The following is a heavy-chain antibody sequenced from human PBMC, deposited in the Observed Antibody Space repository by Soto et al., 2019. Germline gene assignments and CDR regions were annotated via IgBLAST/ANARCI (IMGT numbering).Heavy chain of an antibody. CDR2: ISYDGSNK. V-gene: IGHV3-30*18. CDR3: AKEDSSSWYGYYYYGMDV. J-gene: IGHJ6*02. Sequence: GGSLRLSCAASGFTFSSYGMHWVRQAPGKGLEWVAVISYDGSNKYYADSVKGRFTISRDNSKNTLYLQMNGLRAEDTAVYYCAKEDSSSWYGYYYYGMDVWGQGTMVTVS. CDR1: GFTFSSYG. D-gene: IGHD6-13*01.